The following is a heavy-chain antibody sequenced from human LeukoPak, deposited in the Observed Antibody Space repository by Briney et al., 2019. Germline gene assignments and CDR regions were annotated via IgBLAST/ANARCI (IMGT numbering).Heavy chain of an antibody. J-gene: IGHJ6*04. CDR3: ARHKGIALTLMDV. CDR1: GGSISSYY. CDR2: ISYSGST. D-gene: IGHD6-13*01. V-gene: IGHV4-59*01. Sequence: SETLSLTCTVSGGSISSYYWSWIRQPPGKGLEWIGYISYSGSTNYNPSLKSRVSISVETSKNQFSLKLSSVTAADTAVYYCARHKGIALTLMDVWGKGTTVTVSS.